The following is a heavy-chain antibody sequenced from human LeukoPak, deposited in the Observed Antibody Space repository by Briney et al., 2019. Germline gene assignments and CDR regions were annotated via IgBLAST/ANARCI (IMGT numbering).Heavy chain of an antibody. D-gene: IGHD2-15*01. V-gene: IGHV5-51*01. CDR1: GYSFTSYW. J-gene: IGHJ5*02. CDR2: IYPGDSDT. CDR3: ARLEYCSGGSCYPNWFDP. Sequence: GESLKISCKGSGYSFTSYWVGWVRQMPGKGLEWMGIIYPGDSDTRYSPSFQGQVTISADKSISTAYLQWSSLKASDTAMYYCARLEYCSGGSCYPNWFDPWGQGTLVTLSS.